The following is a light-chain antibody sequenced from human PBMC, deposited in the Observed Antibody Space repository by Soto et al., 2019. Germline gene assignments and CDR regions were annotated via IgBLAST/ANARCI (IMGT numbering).Light chain of an antibody. CDR1: QSVSSN. Sequence: IVMTPSPSTLSVSPRERATLSFRASQSVSSNLAWYQQKPGQAPRLLIYGASTRATGIPARFSGSGSGTEFTLTISSLQSEDFAVYYCQQYNNGPPITFGQGTRLEI. V-gene: IGKV3-15*01. CDR2: GAS. J-gene: IGKJ5*01. CDR3: QQYNNGPPIT.